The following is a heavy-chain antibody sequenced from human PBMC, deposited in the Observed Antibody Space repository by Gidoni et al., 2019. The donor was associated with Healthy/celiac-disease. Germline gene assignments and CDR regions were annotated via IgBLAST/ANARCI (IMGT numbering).Heavy chain of an antibody. D-gene: IGHD1-7*01. J-gene: IGHJ4*02. CDR2: IKSKTDGGTT. Sequence: EVQLVESGGGLVKPGGSLRLSCAASGFTFSNAWMRWVRLAPGKGLEWVGRIKSKTDGGTTDYAAPVKGRFTISRDDSKNTLYLQMNSLKTEDTAVYYCTTEDNWNYSWYYFDYWGQGTLVTVSS. CDR3: TTEDNWNYSWYYFDY. V-gene: IGHV3-15*01. CDR1: GFTFSNAW.